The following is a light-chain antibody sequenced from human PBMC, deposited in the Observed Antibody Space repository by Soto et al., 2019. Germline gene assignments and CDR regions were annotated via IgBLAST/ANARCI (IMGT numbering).Light chain of an antibody. J-gene: IGKJ1*01. Sequence: EIVMTQSPATLSVSPGERATLSCRASQSDSSNLAWYQQKPGQAPRLLIYGASTRANGIPARFSGSGSGTEFTLTISSLQSEDVAVYYCQQYNNWPPWTFGQGTKVEIK. CDR1: QSDSSN. CDR3: QQYNNWPPWT. CDR2: GAS. V-gene: IGKV3-15*01.